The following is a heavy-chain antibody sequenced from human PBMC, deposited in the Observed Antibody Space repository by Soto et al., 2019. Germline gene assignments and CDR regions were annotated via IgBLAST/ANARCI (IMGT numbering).Heavy chain of an antibody. V-gene: IGHV3-30-3*01. CDR2: ISYDGSNK. Sequence: QVQLVESGGGVVQPGRSLRLSCAASGFTFSSYAMHWVRQAPGKGLEWVAVISYDGSNKYYADSVKGRFTISRDNSKNTLYLQMNSLRAEDTAVYYCARDFTEAGSSPNWGQGTLVTVSS. D-gene: IGHD6-19*01. CDR1: GFTFSSYA. CDR3: ARDFTEAGSSPN. J-gene: IGHJ4*02.